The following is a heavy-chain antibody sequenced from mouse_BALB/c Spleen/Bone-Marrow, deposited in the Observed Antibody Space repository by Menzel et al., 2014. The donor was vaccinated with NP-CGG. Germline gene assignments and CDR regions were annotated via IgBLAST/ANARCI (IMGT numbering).Heavy chain of an antibody. D-gene: IGHD2-10*01. CDR1: GYSFTGYT. Sequence: EVQLQQSGPELVKPGASMKISCKASGYSFTGYTMNWVKQSHGKNPEWIGLINPYNGGTNYNQKFKGKATLTVDKSSSTAYMELLSLTSEDSAVYYCARGPYYGYYFDYWGQGTTLTVSS. J-gene: IGHJ2*01. V-gene: IGHV1-18*01. CDR3: ARGPYYGYYFDY. CDR2: INPYNGGT.